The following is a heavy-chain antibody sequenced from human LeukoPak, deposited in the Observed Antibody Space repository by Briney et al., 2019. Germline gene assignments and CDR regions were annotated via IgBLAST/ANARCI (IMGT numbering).Heavy chain of an antibody. CDR2: IIPIFGTA. J-gene: IGHJ4*02. D-gene: IGHD7-27*01. CDR1: GGTFSSYG. V-gene: IGHV1-69*13. CDR3: ARISLFGTGKYYFDY. Sequence: WASVKVSCKASGGTFSSYGVSWVRQAPGQGLEWMGGIIPIFGTANYAQKFQGRVTITADESTSTAYMELSSLRSEDTAVYYCARISLFGTGKYYFDYWGQGTLVTVSS.